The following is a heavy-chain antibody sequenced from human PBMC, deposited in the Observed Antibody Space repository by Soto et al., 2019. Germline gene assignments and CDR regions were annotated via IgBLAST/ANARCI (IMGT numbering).Heavy chain of an antibody. V-gene: IGHV4-39*01. D-gene: IGHD2-21*01. CDR3: ARHIRGNSCMDV. J-gene: IGHJ6*02. CDR1: GGSISSSSYY. Sequence: PSETLSLTCTVSGGSISSSSYYWGWIRQPPGKGLELTGSIYYSGSTYYNPSLKSRVTISVDTSKNQFSLKLSSVTAADTAVYYCARHIRGNSCMDVWGQGTTVTVSS. CDR2: IYYSGST.